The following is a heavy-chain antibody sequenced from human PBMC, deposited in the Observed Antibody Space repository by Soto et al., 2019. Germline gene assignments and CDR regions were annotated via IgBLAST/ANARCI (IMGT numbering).Heavy chain of an antibody. CDR3: ARGLGSSSD. V-gene: IGHV4-59*01. CDR1: GGSISSYY. D-gene: IGHD6-6*01. CDR2: IYYSGST. Sequence: PXGILSLTCTVSGGSISSYYWSWIRQPPGKGLEWIGYIYYSGSTNYNPSLKSRVTISVDTSKNQFSLKLSSVTAADTAVYYCARGLGSSSDWGQGTLVTVSS. J-gene: IGHJ4*02.